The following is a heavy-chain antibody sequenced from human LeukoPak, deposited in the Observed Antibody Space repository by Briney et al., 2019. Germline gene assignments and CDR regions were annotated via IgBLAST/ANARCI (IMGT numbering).Heavy chain of an antibody. CDR3: AKVYSSGWSATPIDY. V-gene: IGHV3-7*03. CDR1: GFTFSNFW. CDR2: IKQDETEK. J-gene: IGHJ4*02. Sequence: PGGSLRLSCTASGFTFSNFWMGWVRQAPGKGLEWVANIKQDETEKFYLGSVKGRFTISRDNAKNSLYLQMNSLRAEDTAVYYCAKVYSSGWSATPIDYWGQGTLVTVSS. D-gene: IGHD6-19*01.